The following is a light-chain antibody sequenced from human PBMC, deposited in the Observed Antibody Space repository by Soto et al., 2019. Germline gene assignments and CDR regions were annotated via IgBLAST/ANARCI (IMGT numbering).Light chain of an antibody. CDR2: DVS. V-gene: IGLV2-11*01. Sequence: QSVLTQPRSVSGSPGQSVTISCTGTSSDVGGYNYVSWYQQHPGKAPKLMIYDVSKRPSGVPDRFSGSKSGKAASLTISGLQAVDEADYYCCSYAGSYPWVFGGGTKLTVL. CDR1: SSDVGGYNY. CDR3: CSYAGSYPWV. J-gene: IGLJ3*02.